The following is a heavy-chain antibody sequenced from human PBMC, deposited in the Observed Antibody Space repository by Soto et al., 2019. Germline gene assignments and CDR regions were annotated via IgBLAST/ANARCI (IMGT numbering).Heavy chain of an antibody. CDR2: ISYDGSNK. Sequence: GGSLRLSCAASGFTFSSYAMHWVRQAPGKGLEWVAVISYDGSNKYYADSVKGRFTISRDNSKNTLYLQMSSLRAEDTAVYYCVCHEPDSEARIAARPGVYWGQGTLVTVSS. J-gene: IGHJ4*02. D-gene: IGHD6-6*01. V-gene: IGHV3-30*14. CDR3: VCHEPDSEARIAARPGVY. CDR1: GFTFSSYA.